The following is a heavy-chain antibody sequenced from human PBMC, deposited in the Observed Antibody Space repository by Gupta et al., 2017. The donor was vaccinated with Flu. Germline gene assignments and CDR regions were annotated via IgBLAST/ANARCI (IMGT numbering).Heavy chain of an antibody. J-gene: IGHJ4*02. CDR3: ARSPTIAARVFDY. CDR1: GFPFSSYE. D-gene: IGHD6-6*01. V-gene: IGHV3-48*03. CDR2: ISGSGSII. Sequence: EVQLEESGGGLIHSGGPLRPPCAASGFPFSSYEMNWIRQAPGKGLEWVSYISGSGSIIYYADSVKGRVTISRDNAKNSLSLQMNSLRAADTAVYYCARSPTIAARVFDYWGQGTLVTVSS.